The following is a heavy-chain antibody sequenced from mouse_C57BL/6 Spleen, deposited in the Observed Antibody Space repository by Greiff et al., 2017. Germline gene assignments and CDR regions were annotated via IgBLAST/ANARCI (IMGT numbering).Heavy chain of an antibody. Sequence: VQLQQSGAELVRPGASVTLSCKASGYTFTDYEMHWVKQTPVHGLEWIGAIDPETGGPAYNQKFKGKAILTADKSSSTAYMELRSLTSEDSAVYYCTRGMDYWGQGTSVTVSS. CDR1: GYTFTDYE. CDR3: TRGMDY. CDR2: IDPETGGP. J-gene: IGHJ4*01. V-gene: IGHV1-15*01.